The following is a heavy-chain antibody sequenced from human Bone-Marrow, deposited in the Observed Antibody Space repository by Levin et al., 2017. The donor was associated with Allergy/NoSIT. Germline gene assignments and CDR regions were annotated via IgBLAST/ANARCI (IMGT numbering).Heavy chain of an antibody. J-gene: IGHJ6*02. D-gene: IGHD3-9*01. Sequence: GGSLRLSCAASGFTFSSYGMHWVRQAPGKGLEWVAVISYDGSNKYYADSVKGRFTISRDNSKNTLYLQMNSLRAEDTAVYYCAKVGPSRFYYDILTGPYYYYGMDVWGQGTTVTVSS. V-gene: IGHV3-30*18. CDR3: AKVGPSRFYYDILTGPYYYYGMDV. CDR2: ISYDGSNK. CDR1: GFTFSSYG.